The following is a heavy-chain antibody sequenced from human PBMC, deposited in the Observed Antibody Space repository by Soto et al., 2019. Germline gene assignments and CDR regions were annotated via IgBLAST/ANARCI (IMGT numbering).Heavy chain of an antibody. CDR1: GYTFTNYG. J-gene: IGHJ5*02. V-gene: IGHV1-18*01. CDR2: ISAYNGNT. D-gene: IGHD2-15*01. Sequence: QVQLVQSGAEVKKPGASVKVSCKASGYTFTNYGISWVRQAPGQGLEWMGWISAYNGNTNYAQKLQGRVTMTTATSTSTAYMELRSLRSDDTAVYYCARDTYVVGAPTETWFDPWGQGTLVTVSS. CDR3: ARDTYVVGAPTETWFDP.